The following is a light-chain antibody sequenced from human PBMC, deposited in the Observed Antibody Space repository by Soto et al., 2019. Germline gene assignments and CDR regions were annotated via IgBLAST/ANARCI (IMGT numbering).Light chain of an antibody. V-gene: IGKV3-11*01. Sequence: EIVWTQSPATLSLSPGERATLACRASQRVSSYLAWYQQKPGQAPRLLIYDASNRATGITARFSGRGPGTDFTLTISSLEPEDFAVYYCQQRSNWPPYTFGQGTKLEIK. J-gene: IGKJ2*01. CDR2: DAS. CDR3: QQRSNWPPYT. CDR1: QRVSSY.